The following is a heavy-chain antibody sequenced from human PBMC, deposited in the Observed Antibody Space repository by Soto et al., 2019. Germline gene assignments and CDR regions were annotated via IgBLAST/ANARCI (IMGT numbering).Heavy chain of an antibody. D-gene: IGHD3-22*01. Sequence: SETLSLNCTVSVDTSTSYYWGWIRQAPGKGLEWIGHIHNSGTSTHNPSLNGRVTISIDMSKKQFSLKLTSLTSADTAVYYYARDFYDSVGYTWFDSWSQGTLVTVPQ. CDR1: VDTSTSYY. CDR2: IHNSGTS. V-gene: IGHV4-59*01. CDR3: ARDFYDSVGYTWFDS. J-gene: IGHJ5*01.